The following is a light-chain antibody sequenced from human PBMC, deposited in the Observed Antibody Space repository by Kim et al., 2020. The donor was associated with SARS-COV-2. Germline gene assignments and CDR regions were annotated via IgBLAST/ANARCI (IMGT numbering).Light chain of an antibody. CDR2: GKN. CDR1: SLRTYY. V-gene: IGLV3-19*01. CDR3: NSRVSSGNVF. Sequence: SSELTQDPAVSVALGQTVRITCQGDSLRTYYVSWYQQKPGQAPVLVFYGKNNRPSGIPDRFSGSSSGKTASLTITGAQSEDDADYYCNSRVSSGNVFFGGGTQLTVL. J-gene: IGLJ2*01.